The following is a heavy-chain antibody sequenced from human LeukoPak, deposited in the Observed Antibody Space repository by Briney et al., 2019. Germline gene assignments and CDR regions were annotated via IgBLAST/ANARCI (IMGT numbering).Heavy chain of an antibody. CDR2: IYYSGST. D-gene: IGHD1/OR15-1a*01. Sequence: PSETLSLTCTVSGGSISSYYWSWIRQPPGKGLEWIGYIYYSGSTNYNPSLTSRLSISVEKSKKQFSLHLTPVTAAATAVYSCARRNSNSYYYYFLDFWGKGTTVTVSS. V-gene: IGHV4-59*08. J-gene: IGHJ6*03. CDR3: ARRNSNSYYYYFLDF. CDR1: GGSISSYY.